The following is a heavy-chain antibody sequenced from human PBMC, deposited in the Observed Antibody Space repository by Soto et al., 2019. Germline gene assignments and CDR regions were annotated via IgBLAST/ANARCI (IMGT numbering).Heavy chain of an antibody. Sequence: SETLSLTCSVSGGTISGYYWTWIRQPAGKGLEWIGRIYSSGNTKYNPSLQSRVTMSLDTSNNQFSLRLTSVTAADTAVYYCARGQRFSDWFDTWGQLPLVTVSS. V-gene: IGHV4-4*07. J-gene: IGHJ5*02. CDR1: GGTISGYY. CDR3: ARGQRFSDWFDT. D-gene: IGHD6-25*01. CDR2: IYSSGNT.